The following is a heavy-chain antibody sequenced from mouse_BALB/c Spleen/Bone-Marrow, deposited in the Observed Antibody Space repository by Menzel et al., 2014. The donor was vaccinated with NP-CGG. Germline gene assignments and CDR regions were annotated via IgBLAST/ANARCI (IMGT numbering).Heavy chain of an antibody. CDR1: GYTFTSYT. D-gene: IGHD4-1*02. CDR3: SRSTFDHVMDY. Sequence: VKLVESGAELARPGASVKMSCKASGYTFTSYTMHWVKQRPGQGLEWIGYITPNSDHTNYNQKFKDRATLTADKSSSTAYMQLSSLTSEDSAIYYCSRSTFDHVMDYWGQGTSVTVSS. V-gene: IGHV1-4*01. CDR2: ITPNSDHT. J-gene: IGHJ4*01.